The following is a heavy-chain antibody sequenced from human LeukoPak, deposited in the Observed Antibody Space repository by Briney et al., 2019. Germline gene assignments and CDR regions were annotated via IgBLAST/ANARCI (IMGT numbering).Heavy chain of an antibody. Sequence: GGSLRLSCAASGFTFRSYAMNWVRQAPGKGLEWVSAISGSGSATYYADSVKGRFTISRDNSKNTLYLQMNSLRAEDTAVYYCAQVNVGVAYWDQGTLVTVSS. J-gene: IGHJ4*02. CDR1: GFTFRSYA. CDR2: ISGSGSAT. D-gene: IGHD1-26*01. CDR3: AQVNVGVAY. V-gene: IGHV3-23*01.